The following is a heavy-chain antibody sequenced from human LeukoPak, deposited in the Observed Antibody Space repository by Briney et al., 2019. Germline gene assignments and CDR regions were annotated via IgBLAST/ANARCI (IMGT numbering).Heavy chain of an antibody. V-gene: IGHV3-64D*06. Sequence: GSRRLSCSASGLTFSLYSMHWVRQAPGKGLEYVSGISTNGGSTYYADSVKGRFTISRDNSKNTLYLQMSTLRAEDTSVYYCVTELGIGGFDIWGQGAMVAVSS. CDR3: VTELGIGGFDI. CDR1: GLTFSLYS. CDR2: ISTNGGST. J-gene: IGHJ3*02. D-gene: IGHD7-27*01.